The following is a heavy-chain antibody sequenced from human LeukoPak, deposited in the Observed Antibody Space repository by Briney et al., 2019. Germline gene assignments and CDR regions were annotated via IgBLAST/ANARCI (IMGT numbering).Heavy chain of an antibody. CDR3: ARRPSSSWYENWFDP. Sequence: SETLSLTCAVYGGSFSGYYWSWIRQPPGKGLEWIGEINHSGSTNYNPSLKSRVTISVDTSKNQFSLKLSSVTAADTAVYYCARRPSSSWYENWFDPWGQGTLVTVSS. CDR1: GGSFSGYY. D-gene: IGHD6-13*01. J-gene: IGHJ5*02. CDR2: INHSGST. V-gene: IGHV4-34*01.